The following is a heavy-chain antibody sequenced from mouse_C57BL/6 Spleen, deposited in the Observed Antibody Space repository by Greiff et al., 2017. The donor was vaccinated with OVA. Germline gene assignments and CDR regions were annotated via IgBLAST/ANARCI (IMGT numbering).Heavy chain of an antibody. J-gene: IGHJ2*01. Sequence: QVQLQQSGAELVRPGTSVKLSCKASGYTFTSYWMHWVKQRPGQGLEWIGVIDPSDSYTNYNQKFKGQATLTVDTSSSTAYLQLSILTSEDSAVYYCASYYGNSYYFDYWGQGTTLTVSS. CDR1: GYTFTSYW. CDR2: IDPSDSYT. CDR3: ASYYGNSYYFDY. V-gene: IGHV1-59*01. D-gene: IGHD2-1*01.